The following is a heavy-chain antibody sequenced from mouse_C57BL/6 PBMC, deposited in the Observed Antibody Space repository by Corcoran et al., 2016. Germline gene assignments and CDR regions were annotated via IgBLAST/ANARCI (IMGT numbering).Heavy chain of an antibody. CDR3: AFYGNYAYFDV. D-gene: IGHD2-1*01. CDR1: GYTFTDYY. J-gene: IGHJ1*03. Sequence: EVQLQQSGPELVKPGASVKISCKASGYTFTDYYMNWVKQSHGKSLEWIGDINPNNGGTSYNQKFKGKAILTVDKSSSTAYMELRSLTSEDSAVYYCAFYGNYAYFDVWGTGTTVTVSS. CDR2: INPNNGGT. V-gene: IGHV1-26*01.